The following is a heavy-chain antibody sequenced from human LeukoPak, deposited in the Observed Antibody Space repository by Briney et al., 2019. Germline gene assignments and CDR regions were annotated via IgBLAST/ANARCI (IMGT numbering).Heavy chain of an antibody. D-gene: IGHD2-2*01. V-gene: IGHV4-34*01. CDR3: ARGLCSSTSCSYYYYYHYMDV. Sequence: PSETLSLTCAVYGGSFSGYYWSWIRQPPGKGLEWSGEINHSGSTNYNPSLKSRVTISVDTSKNQFSLKLSSVTAADTAVYYCARGLCSSTSCSYYYYYHYMDVWGTGTTVTVSS. CDR2: INHSGST. J-gene: IGHJ6*03. CDR1: GGSFSGYY.